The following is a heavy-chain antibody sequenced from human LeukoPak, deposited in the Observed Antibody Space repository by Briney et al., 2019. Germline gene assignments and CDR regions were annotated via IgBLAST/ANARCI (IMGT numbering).Heavy chain of an antibody. J-gene: IGHJ3*02. D-gene: IGHD4-23*01. Sequence: SETLSLTCTVSGGSISSYYWSWIRQPPGKGLEWIGYIYYTGSINYNPSLKSRVTISVDTSKNQFSLKLSSVTAADTAVYFCARHQRGHSDAFDIWGQGTMVTVSS. V-gene: IGHV4-59*01. CDR3: ARHQRGHSDAFDI. CDR1: GGSISSYY. CDR2: IYYTGSI.